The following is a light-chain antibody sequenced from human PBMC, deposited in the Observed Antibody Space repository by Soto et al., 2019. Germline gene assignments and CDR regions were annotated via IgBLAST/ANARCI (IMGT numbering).Light chain of an antibody. CDR3: SSYLSSSAVV. Sequence: QSALTQPASVSGSPGQSITISCTGTSSDVGGYNYVSWYQQHPGKAPKLMIYDVSNRPSGVSNRFSGSKSGNTASLTISGLQADDEGDYYCSSYLSSSAVVFGGGTKLTVL. V-gene: IGLV2-14*03. CDR2: DVS. CDR1: SSDVGGYNY. J-gene: IGLJ2*01.